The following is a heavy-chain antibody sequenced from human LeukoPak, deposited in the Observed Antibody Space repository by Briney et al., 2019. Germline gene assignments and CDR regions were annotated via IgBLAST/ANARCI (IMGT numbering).Heavy chain of an antibody. CDR3: ARRQDDSPLGY. CDR2: IYSSGST. Sequence: PGGSLRLSCAASGFTVSTNYMSWVRQAPGKGLERVSVIYSSGSTYYADSVKGRFTISRDTSENTVYLQMNSLRADDTAVYYCARRQDDSPLGYWGQGTLVTVSS. D-gene: IGHD3-9*01. J-gene: IGHJ4*02. CDR1: GFTVSTNY. V-gene: IGHV3-53*01.